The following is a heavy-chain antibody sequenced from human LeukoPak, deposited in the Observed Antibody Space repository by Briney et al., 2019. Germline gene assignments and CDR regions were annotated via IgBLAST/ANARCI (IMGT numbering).Heavy chain of an antibody. CDR2: ISGSGGST. D-gene: IGHD3-22*01. V-gene: IGHV3-23*01. J-gene: IGHJ6*02. CDR3: ARHGASSDFYYYFYPMDV. Sequence: PGGSLRLSCAASGFTFSSYAMSWVRQAPGKGLEWVSAISGSGGSTYYADSVKGQVTISVDKSISTAYLQWNSLKASDTAMYYCARHGASSDFYYYFYPMDVWGQGTTVAVSS. CDR1: GFTFSSYA.